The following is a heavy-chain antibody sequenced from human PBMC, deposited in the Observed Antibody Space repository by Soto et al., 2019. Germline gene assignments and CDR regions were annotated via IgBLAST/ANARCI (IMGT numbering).Heavy chain of an antibody. CDR1: GFTFRSYG. J-gene: IGHJ6*02. D-gene: IGHD6-19*01. Sequence: AGGSLRLSCAASGFTFRSYGMNWGRQVPGKGLEWVSGITGNAGSTFYGDSAKGRFTISRDKNTLYLQMNSLRADDTAVYYCAKDQFSSGWYNDYYYGLDVWGQGTTVTVYS. CDR2: ITGNAGST. CDR3: AKDQFSSGWYNDYYYGLDV. V-gene: IGHV3-23*01.